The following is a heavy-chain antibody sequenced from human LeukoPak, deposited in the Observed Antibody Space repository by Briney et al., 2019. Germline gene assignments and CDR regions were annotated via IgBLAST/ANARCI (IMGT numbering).Heavy chain of an antibody. Sequence: GASVKVSCKASGYTFTGYYMHWVRQAPGQGLEWMGWISAYNGNTNYAQKLQGRVTMTTDTSTSTAYMELRSLRSDDTAVYYCARDLYVYCGGDCYSYDYWGQGTLVTVSS. V-gene: IGHV1-18*04. D-gene: IGHD2-21*02. CDR1: GYTFTGYY. J-gene: IGHJ4*02. CDR2: ISAYNGNT. CDR3: ARDLYVYCGGDCYSYDY.